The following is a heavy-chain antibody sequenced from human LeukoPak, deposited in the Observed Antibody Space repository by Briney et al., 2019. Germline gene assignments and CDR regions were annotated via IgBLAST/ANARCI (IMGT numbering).Heavy chain of an antibody. V-gene: IGHV3-23*01. Sequence: PGGSLRLSCAASGFTFSSYAMDWVRQAPGKGLEWVSAMTGSGGNTYYADSVKGRFTISRDTSKNTLYLQMNSLRAEDTAVYYCAKARSAVTARLVDYWGQGTLVTVSS. CDR1: GFTFSSYA. CDR3: AKARSAVTARLVDY. CDR2: MTGSGGNT. J-gene: IGHJ4*02. D-gene: IGHD2-21*02.